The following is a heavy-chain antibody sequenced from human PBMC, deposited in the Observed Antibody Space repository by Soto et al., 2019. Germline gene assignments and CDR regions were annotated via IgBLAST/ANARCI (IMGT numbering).Heavy chain of an antibody. CDR1: GGSISSGGYY. CDR3: ASEYGSGTSY. V-gene: IGHV4-31*03. D-gene: IGHD3-10*01. CDR2: IYYSGST. Sequence: QVQLQESGPGLVKPSQTLSLTCTVSGGSISSGGYYWSWIRQHPGKGLEWIGYIYYSGSTYYTPSPKSRLTISVDTSKNHFSLKLSSVTAADTAVYYCASEYGSGTSYWGKGTLVTVSS. J-gene: IGHJ4*02.